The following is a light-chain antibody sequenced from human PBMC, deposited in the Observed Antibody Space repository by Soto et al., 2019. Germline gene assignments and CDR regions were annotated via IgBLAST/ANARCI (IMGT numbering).Light chain of an antibody. CDR3: SSYARTSRYV. V-gene: IGLV2-8*01. Sequence: QSVLTQPPSASGSPGQSVTISCTGTSSDVGRYNYISWSQQRPGKAPKLIIYEVSKRPSGVPDRLSGFKYGNTASLTVSGLQAEDVADYYCSSYARTSRYVFGSGPNATVL. CDR1: SSDVGRYNY. CDR2: EVS. J-gene: IGLJ1*01.